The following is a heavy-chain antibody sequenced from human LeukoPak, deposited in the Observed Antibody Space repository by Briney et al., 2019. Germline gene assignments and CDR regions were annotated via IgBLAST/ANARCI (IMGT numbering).Heavy chain of an antibody. CDR2: ITGSGSST. Sequence: GGSLRLSCAASGFTFSNYAMSWVRQAPGKGLEWVSAITGSGSSTFYADSVKGRFTISRDNSKNTLYLQMNSLRAEDTAVYYCAKDGRYCSSSTCYFYFDYWGQGTLVTVSS. CDR1: GFTFSNYA. CDR3: AKDGRYCSSSTCYFYFDY. V-gene: IGHV3-23*01. D-gene: IGHD2-2*01. J-gene: IGHJ4*02.